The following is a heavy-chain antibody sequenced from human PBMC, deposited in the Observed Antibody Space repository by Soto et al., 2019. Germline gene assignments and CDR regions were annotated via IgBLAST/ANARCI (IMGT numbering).Heavy chain of an antibody. V-gene: IGHV3-33*01. Sequence: QVQLVESGGGVVQPGRSLRLSCAASGFTFSSYGMHWVRQAPGKGLEWVAVIWYDGSNKYYADSVKGRFTISRDNSKNXLDVQRTGLSVKDRAVYYWAGAGVPYSSSWYYFDYWGQGTLVTVSS. CDR2: IWYDGSNK. D-gene: IGHD6-13*01. CDR1: GFTFSSYG. J-gene: IGHJ4*02. CDR3: AGAGVPYSSSWYYFDY.